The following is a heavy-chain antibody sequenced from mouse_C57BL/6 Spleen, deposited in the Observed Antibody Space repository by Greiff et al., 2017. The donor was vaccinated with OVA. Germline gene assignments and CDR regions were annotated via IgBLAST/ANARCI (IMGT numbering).Heavy chain of an antibody. CDR3: ARPYDYDGYYFDY. D-gene: IGHD2-4*01. V-gene: IGHV1-81*01. CDR1: GYTFTSYG. J-gene: IGHJ2*01. Sequence: QVQLKESGAELARPGASVKLSCKASGYTFTSYGISWVKQRTGQGLEWIGEIYPRSGNTYYNEKFKGKATLTADKSSSTAYMELRSLTSEDSAVYFCARPYDYDGYYFDYWGQGTTRTVSS. CDR2: IYPRSGNT.